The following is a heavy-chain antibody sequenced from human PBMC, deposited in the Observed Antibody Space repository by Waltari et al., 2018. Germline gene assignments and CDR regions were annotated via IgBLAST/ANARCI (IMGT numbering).Heavy chain of an antibody. J-gene: IGHJ4*02. CDR3: ARPSGYGDPPDY. Sequence: QVQLVQSGAEVKKPGASVKVSCKASGYTFTGYYMHWVRQAPGQGLEWMGVINPNSGGTNYARKFQGRVTVTRDTSISTAYMELSRLRSDDTAVYYCARPSGYGDPPDYWGQGTLVTVSS. CDR1: GYTFTGYY. CDR2: INPNSGGT. V-gene: IGHV1-2*02. D-gene: IGHD4-17*01.